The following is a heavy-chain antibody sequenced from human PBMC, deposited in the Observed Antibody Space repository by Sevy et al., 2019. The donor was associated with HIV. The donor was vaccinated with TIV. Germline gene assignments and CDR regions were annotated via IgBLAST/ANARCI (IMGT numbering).Heavy chain of an antibody. CDR1: GFIFSGYW. V-gene: IGHV3-7*01. CDR2: INPDGSEK. CDR3: ARGRYCSGGGCYIDF. Sequence: GGSLRLSCAVPGFIFSGYWMTWVRQAPGKGLEWVANINPDGSEKYYVDSVKGRFTISRDNAENSLFLQMSSLGAADTAFYYCARGRYCSGGGCYIDFSGQGTLVTVSS. J-gene: IGHJ4*02. D-gene: IGHD2-15*01.